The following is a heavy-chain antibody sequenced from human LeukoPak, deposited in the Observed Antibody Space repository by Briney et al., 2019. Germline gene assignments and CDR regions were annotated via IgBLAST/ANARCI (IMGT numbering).Heavy chain of an antibody. D-gene: IGHD2-2*01. CDR1: GFTFSSYA. Sequence: GGSLRLSCAASGFTFSSYAMHWVRQAPGKGLEWVAVISYDGSNKYYADSVKGRFTISRDNSKNTLYLQMNSLRAEDTAVYYCARERRPGYQLLSDAFDIWGQGTMVTVSS. J-gene: IGHJ3*02. CDR2: ISYDGSNK. V-gene: IGHV3-30-3*01. CDR3: ARERRPGYQLLSDAFDI.